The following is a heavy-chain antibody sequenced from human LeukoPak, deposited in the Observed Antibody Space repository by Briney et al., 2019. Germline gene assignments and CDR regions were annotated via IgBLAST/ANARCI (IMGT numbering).Heavy chain of an antibody. Sequence: SETLSLTCTVSGGSISIYYWSWIRQPPGKGLEWIGYIYYSGSTNYNPSLKSRVTISVDTSKNQLSLKLSSVTAADTAVYYCARIMVRGVNDYWGQGTLVTVSS. D-gene: IGHD3-10*01. J-gene: IGHJ4*02. CDR3: ARIMVRGVNDY. CDR2: IYYSGST. V-gene: IGHV4-59*01. CDR1: GGSISIYY.